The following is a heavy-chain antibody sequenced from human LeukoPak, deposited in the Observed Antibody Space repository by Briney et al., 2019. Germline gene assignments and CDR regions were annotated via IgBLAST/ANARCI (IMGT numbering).Heavy chain of an antibody. V-gene: IGHV3-15*01. CDR1: RFSFSYAW. D-gene: IGHD3-16*01. CDR3: TTDTFFMKGFDP. J-gene: IGHJ5*02. Sequence: GGSLRLSCAASRFSFSYAWMYWVRQAPGKGLEWVGRIKSKVDGETIEYAAPVKGRCIISRDDSKDTLYLQMDSLTTEDTAVYYCTTDTFFMKGFDPWGQGTLVTVSS. CDR2: IKSKVDGETI.